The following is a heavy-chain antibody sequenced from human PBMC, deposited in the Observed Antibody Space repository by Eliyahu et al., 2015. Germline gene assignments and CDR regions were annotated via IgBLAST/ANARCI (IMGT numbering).Heavy chain of an antibody. V-gene: IGHV4-34*01. CDR2: INHSGST. CDR3: ARHDGSYSPHFDY. CDR1: GGSFSGYY. D-gene: IGHD1-26*01. Sequence: QVQLQQWGAGLLKPSETLSLTCAVYGGSFSGYYWSWIRQPPGKGLEWIGEINHSGSTNYNPSLKSRVTISVDTSKNQFSLKLSSVTAADTAVYYCARHDGSYSPHFDYWGQGTLVTVSS. J-gene: IGHJ4*02.